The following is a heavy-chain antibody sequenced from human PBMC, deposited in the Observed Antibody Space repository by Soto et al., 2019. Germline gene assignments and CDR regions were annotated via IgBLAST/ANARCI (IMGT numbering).Heavy chain of an antibody. D-gene: IGHD2-21*02. V-gene: IGHV3-48*01. CDR2: IGSITSNK. CDR1: GFTFSNYG. J-gene: IGHJ3*01. Sequence: GGSLRLSCAASGFTFSNYGMNWVRQAPGRGPEWVSYIGSITSNKDYANSVKGRFTISRDNAKNTLYLQMNSLRAEDTAVYYCVRGDRGGFDLWGQGTAVTVSS. CDR3: VRGDRGGFDL.